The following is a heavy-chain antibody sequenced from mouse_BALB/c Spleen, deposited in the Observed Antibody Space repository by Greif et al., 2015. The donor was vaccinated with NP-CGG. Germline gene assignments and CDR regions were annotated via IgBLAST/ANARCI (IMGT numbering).Heavy chain of an antibody. Sequence: EVMLVESGGGLVKPGGSLKLSCAASGFAFSSYDMSWVRQTPEKRLEWVATISSGGSYTYYPDSVKGRFTISRDNARNTLYLQMSSLRSEDTALYYCARHDGYYPLGAMDYWGQGTSVTVSS. V-gene: IGHV5-9*02. CDR3: ARHDGYYPLGAMDY. J-gene: IGHJ4*01. CDR2: ISSGGSYT. D-gene: IGHD2-3*01. CDR1: GFAFSSYD.